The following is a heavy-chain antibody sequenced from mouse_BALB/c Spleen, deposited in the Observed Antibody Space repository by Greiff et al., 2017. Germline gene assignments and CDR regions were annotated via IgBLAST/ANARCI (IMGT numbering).Heavy chain of an antibody. CDR2: IWAGGST. CDR3: ARAAYYGNYRDY. J-gene: IGHJ2*01. D-gene: IGHD2-10*01. Sequence: QVQLKQSGPGLVAPSQSLSITCTVSGFSLTSSGVHWVRQPPGKGLEWLGVIWAGGSTNYNSALMSRLSISKDNSKSQVFLKMNSLQTDDTAMYDWARAAYYGNYRDYWGQGTTLTVSS. CDR1: GFSLTSSG. V-gene: IGHV2-9*02.